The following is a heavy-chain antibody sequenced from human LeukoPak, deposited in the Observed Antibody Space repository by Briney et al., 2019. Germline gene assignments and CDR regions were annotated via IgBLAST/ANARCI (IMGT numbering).Heavy chain of an antibody. V-gene: IGHV4-34*01. J-gene: IGHJ4*02. CDR1: GGSFSGYY. Sequence: SETLSLTCAVYGGSFSGYYWSWIRQPPGEGLEWIGEINHSGSTNYNPSLKSRVTISVDTSKNQFSLKLSSVTAADTAVYYCARGPGTYYYDSSGQAGYYFDYWGQGTLVTVSS. D-gene: IGHD3-22*01. CDR3: ARGPGTYYYDSSGQAGYYFDY. CDR2: INHSGST.